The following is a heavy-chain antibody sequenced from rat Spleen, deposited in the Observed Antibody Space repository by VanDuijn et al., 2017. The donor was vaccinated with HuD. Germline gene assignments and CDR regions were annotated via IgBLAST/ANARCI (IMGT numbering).Heavy chain of an antibody. D-gene: IGHD1-2*01. V-gene: IGHV2-32*01. CDR1: GFTLSRYH. CDR3: ARAGSAAISLGNWFAY. J-gene: IGHJ3*01. CDR2: VWSDGDT. Sequence: QVQLKESGPGLVQPSQTLSLICTVSGFTLSRYHVHWVRQPPGKGLEWMGVVWSDGDTSYNAALKSRLSISRDTSKSQVFLKRSSLQTEDTATYYCARAGSAAISLGNWFAYWGQGTLVTVSS.